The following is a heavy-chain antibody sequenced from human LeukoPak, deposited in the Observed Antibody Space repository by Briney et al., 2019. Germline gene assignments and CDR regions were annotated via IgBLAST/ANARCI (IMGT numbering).Heavy chain of an antibody. Sequence: GGSLRVSCVASGFTFSSYPMHWVRQAPGKGLEWVAVTSYDGSKKYHADSVKGRFTISRDNSKNTLFLQMNSLRAEDTAVYYCAKDSKYYYDSRGYSYFDYWGQGALVTVSS. CDR1: GFTFSSYP. D-gene: IGHD3-22*01. CDR3: AKDSKYYYDSRGYSYFDY. V-gene: IGHV3-30*04. J-gene: IGHJ4*02. CDR2: TSYDGSKK.